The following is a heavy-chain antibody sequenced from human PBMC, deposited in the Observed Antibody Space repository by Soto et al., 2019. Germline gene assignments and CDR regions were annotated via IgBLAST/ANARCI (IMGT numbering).Heavy chain of an antibody. CDR2: INPNSGGT. D-gene: IGHD5-12*01. CDR3: ERETLRGVKADAFDI. Sequence: ASVKVSCKASGYTFTGYYMHWVRQAPGQGLEGMGWINPNSGGTKYAQKFQGWVTMTRDTSISTAYMELSRLRSDDTAVYYCERETLRGVKADAFDIWGQGTMVTVSS. CDR1: GYTFTGYY. V-gene: IGHV1-2*04. J-gene: IGHJ3*02.